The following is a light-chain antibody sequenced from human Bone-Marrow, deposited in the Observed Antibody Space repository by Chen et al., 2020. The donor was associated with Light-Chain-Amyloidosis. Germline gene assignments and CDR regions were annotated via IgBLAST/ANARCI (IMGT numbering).Light chain of an antibody. Sequence: DIRMTQSPSALSASVGDRVTITCRASQSVDRFLNWYQQKPGKDPKLLIYVASSLPIGVPSRFSGSGTGTEFTLTISSVQPAVYATYYCQQSYNSPRTFGQGTKLEIK. J-gene: IGKJ2*01. CDR3: QQSYNSPRT. CDR1: QSVDRF. CDR2: VAS. V-gene: IGKV1-39*01.